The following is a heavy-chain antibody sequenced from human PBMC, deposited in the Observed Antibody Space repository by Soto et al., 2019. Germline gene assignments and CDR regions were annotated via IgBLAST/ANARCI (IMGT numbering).Heavy chain of an antibody. V-gene: IGHV3-64*01. CDR3: ARAGYYGSGSLYYMDV. J-gene: IGHJ6*03. CDR2: ISSNGSST. Sequence: EVQLVESGGGLVQPGGSLRLSCAASGFTFSSYAMHWVRQAPGKGLEYVSAISSNGSSTYYANSVKGRFTISRDNSKNTLYLQMGSLRAEDMAVYYCARAGYYGSGSLYYMDVWGKGTTVTVSS. CDR1: GFTFSSYA. D-gene: IGHD3-10*01.